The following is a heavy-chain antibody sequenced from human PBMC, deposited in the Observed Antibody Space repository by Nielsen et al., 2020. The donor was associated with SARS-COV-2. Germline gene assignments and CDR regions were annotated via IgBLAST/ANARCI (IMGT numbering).Heavy chain of an antibody. J-gene: IGHJ4*02. V-gene: IGHV1-24*01. D-gene: IGHD6-19*01. Sequence: ASVKVSCKVSGYTLTELSMHLVRQAPGKGLEWMGGFDPEDGETIYAQKFQGRVTMTEDTSTDTAYMELSSLRSEDTAVYYCATAPLPTSSGGRRSFDYWGQGTLVTVSS. CDR2: FDPEDGET. CDR1: GYTLTELS. CDR3: ATAPLPTSSGGRRSFDY.